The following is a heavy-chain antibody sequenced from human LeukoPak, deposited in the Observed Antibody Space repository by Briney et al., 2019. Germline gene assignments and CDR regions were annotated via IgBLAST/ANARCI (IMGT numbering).Heavy chain of an antibody. CDR1: GFTFSSYW. CDR3: ASRIPYDSSTY. CDR2: INNDGSST. Sequence: GGSLRLSCAASGFTFSSYWMHWVRQAPGKGLVWVSHINNDGSSTSYADSVKGRFTISRDNAKNTLYLQMNSLRAEDTAVYYCASRIPYDSSTYWGQGSLVTASS. J-gene: IGHJ4*02. V-gene: IGHV3-74*01. D-gene: IGHD3-22*01.